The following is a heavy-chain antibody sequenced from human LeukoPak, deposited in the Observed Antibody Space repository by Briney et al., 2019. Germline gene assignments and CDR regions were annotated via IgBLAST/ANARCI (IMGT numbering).Heavy chain of an antibody. CDR3: ARNIAAGAFDI. Sequence: PGGPLRLSCAASGFTFSTYGMHWVRQAPGKGLEWVAIIWYDGSNKYYADSVKGRFTISRDNSKNTLYLQMNSLRAEDTAVYYCARNIAAGAFDIWGQGTMVTVSS. V-gene: IGHV3-33*01. D-gene: IGHD6-13*01. CDR2: IWYDGSNK. J-gene: IGHJ3*02. CDR1: GFTFSTYG.